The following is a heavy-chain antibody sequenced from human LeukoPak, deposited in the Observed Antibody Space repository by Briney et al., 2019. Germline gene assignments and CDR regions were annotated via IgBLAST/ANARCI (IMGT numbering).Heavy chain of an antibody. J-gene: IGHJ6*02. CDR2: IRQDGSEK. CDR1: GFTFSTYT. CDR3: ARDLRAIYYYHGMDV. V-gene: IGHV3-7*05. Sequence: GGSLRLSCAASGFTFSTYTMNWVRQAPGKGLEWVANIRQDGSEKYYVDSVKGRFTISRDNAKSSLYLQMNSLRAEDTAIYYCARDLRAIYYYHGMDVWGQGTTVTVSS.